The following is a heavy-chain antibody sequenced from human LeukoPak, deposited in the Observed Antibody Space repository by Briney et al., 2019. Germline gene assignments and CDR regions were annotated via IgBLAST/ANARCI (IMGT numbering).Heavy chain of an antibody. D-gene: IGHD2-21*02. CDR2: INPNSGGT. CDR3: ARGDTALYFDY. J-gene: IGHJ4*02. V-gene: IGHV1-2*02. CDR1: GYTFTGYY. Sequence: ASVKVPCKASGYTFTGYYMHWVRQAPGQGLEWMGWINPNSGGTNYAQKFQGRVTMTRDTSISTAYMELSGLKSDDTAVYFCARGDTALYFDYWGQGTRVTVSS.